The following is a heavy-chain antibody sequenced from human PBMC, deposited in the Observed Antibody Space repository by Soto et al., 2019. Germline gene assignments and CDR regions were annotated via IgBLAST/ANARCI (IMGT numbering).Heavy chain of an antibody. Sequence: PGESLKISCKGSGYSFTSYWIGWVRQMPGKGLEWMGIIYPGDSDTRYSPSFQGQVTISADKSIRTAYLQWSSLKASDTAMYYCARRYDFWSGLGAYYYYGMDVWGQGTTVTVSS. CDR2: IYPGDSDT. CDR3: ARRYDFWSGLGAYYYYGMDV. D-gene: IGHD3-3*01. V-gene: IGHV5-51*01. CDR1: GYSFTSYW. J-gene: IGHJ6*02.